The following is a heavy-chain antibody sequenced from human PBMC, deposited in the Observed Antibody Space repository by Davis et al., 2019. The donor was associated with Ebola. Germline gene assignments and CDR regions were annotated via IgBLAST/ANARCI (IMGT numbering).Heavy chain of an antibody. J-gene: IGHJ6*04. CDR2: IYSGGST. CDR1: GFTVSSNY. CDR3: AREKGDYDILIGGMDV. V-gene: IGHV3-53*01. D-gene: IGHD3-9*01. Sequence: GESLKISCAASGFTVSSNYMSWVRQAPGKGLEWVSVIYSGGSTYYADSVKGRFTIPRDNSKNTLYLQMNSLRAEDTDVYYCAREKGDYDILIGGMDVWGKGTTVTVSS.